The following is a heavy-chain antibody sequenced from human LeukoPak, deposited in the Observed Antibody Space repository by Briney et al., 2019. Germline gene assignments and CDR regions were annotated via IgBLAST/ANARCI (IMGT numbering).Heavy chain of an antibody. J-gene: IGHJ4*02. Sequence: ASVKVSCKASGYTYTSYGISWVRQAPGQGLEWMGWISAYNGNTNYAQKLQGRVTMTPDTSTSTAYMELRSLRSDDTAVYYCARGFYGGSDYYFDYWGQGTLVTVSS. CDR2: ISAYNGNT. CDR1: GYTYTSYG. D-gene: IGHD4-23*01. V-gene: IGHV1-18*01. CDR3: ARGFYGGSDYYFDY.